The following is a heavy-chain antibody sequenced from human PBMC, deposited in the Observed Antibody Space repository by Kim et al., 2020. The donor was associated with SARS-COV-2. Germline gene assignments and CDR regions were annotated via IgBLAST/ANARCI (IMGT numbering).Heavy chain of an antibody. V-gene: IGHV1-2*06. J-gene: IGHJ5*02. Sequence: ASVKVSCKASGYTFTGYYMHWVRQAPGQGLEWMGRINPNSGGTNYAQKFQGRVTMTRDTSISTAYMELSRLRSDDTAVYYCARDLGRGKVVPAAIDVDWFDPWGQGTLVTVSS. D-gene: IGHD2-2*02. CDR1: GYTFTGYY. CDR3: ARDLGRGKVVPAAIDVDWFDP. CDR2: INPNSGGT.